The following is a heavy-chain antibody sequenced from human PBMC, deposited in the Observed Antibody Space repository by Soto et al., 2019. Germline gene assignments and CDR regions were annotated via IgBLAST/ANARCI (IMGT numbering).Heavy chain of an antibody. J-gene: IGHJ5*02. CDR2: IFYTGTA. V-gene: IGHV4-31*03. CDR1: GGSINTGGYY. Sequence: SETLSLTCTVSGGSINTGGYYWGWIRHLPGEGLEWIGHIFYTGTAYYNPSLRSRVTVSIDTSANQFSLHMYSVTAANTAMYYCARRLDDTPETFFNWFDPWGQGILVTVSS. CDR3: ARRLDDTPETFFNWFDP. D-gene: IGHD2-15*01.